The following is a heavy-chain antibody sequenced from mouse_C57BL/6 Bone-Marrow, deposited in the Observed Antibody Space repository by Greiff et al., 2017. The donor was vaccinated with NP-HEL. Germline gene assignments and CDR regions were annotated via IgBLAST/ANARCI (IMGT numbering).Heavy chain of an antibody. V-gene: IGHV1-5*01. CDR2: IYPGNSDT. D-gene: IGHD1-1*01. J-gene: IGHJ2*01. CDR1: GYTFTSYW. CDR3: TRTFITTVVATRNFDY. Sequence: EVQLQQSGTVLARPGASVKMSCKTSGYTFTSYWMHWVKQRPGQGLEWIGAIYPGNSDTSYNQKFKGKAKLTAVTSASTAYMELSSLTNEDSAVYYCTRTFITTVVATRNFDYWGQGTTLTVSS.